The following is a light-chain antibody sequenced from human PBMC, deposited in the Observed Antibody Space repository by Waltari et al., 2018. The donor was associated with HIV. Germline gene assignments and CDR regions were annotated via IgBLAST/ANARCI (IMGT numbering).Light chain of an antibody. Sequence: EIVLSQSPGTLSLSPGERATLYCRASQSISANYLAWYQHKPGKAPRLLIYGVSSRASGIPDRFSGSGSGTDFTLTISRLEHEDFALYYCQQYSSSPRTFGQGTKVEVK. CDR1: QSISANY. J-gene: IGKJ1*01. V-gene: IGKV3-20*01. CDR3: QQYSSSPRT. CDR2: GVS.